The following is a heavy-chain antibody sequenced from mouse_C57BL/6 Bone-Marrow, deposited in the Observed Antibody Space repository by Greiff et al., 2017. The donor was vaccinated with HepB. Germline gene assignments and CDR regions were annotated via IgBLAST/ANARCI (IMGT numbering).Heavy chain of an antibody. CDR3: ARERDYYGSRWYFDV. J-gene: IGHJ1*03. V-gene: IGHV5-4*01. Sequence: EVKLVESGGGLVKPGGSLKLSCAASGFTFSSYAMSWVRQTPEKRLEWVATISDGGSYTYYPDNVKGRFTISRDNAKNNLYLQMSHLKSEDTAMYYCARERDYYGSRWYFDVWGTGTTVTVSS. CDR1: GFTFSSYA. D-gene: IGHD1-1*01. CDR2: ISDGGSYT.